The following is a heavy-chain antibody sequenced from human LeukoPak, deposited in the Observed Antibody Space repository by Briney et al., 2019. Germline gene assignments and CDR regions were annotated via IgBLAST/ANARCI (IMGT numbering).Heavy chain of an antibody. J-gene: IGHJ4*02. CDR1: GGSISSYY. Sequence: SETLSLTCTVSGGSISSYYWSWIRQPPGKGLEWIGYIYYSGSTNYNPSLKSRVTISVDTSKNQFSLKLSSVTAADTAVYYCARGGPPSYFDYWGQGTLVTVSS. CDR2: IYYSGST. CDR3: ARGGPPSYFDY. V-gene: IGHV4-59*01.